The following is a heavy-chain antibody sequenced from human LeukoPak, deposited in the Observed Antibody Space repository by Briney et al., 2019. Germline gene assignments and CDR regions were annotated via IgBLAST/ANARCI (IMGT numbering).Heavy chain of an antibody. V-gene: IGHV3-21*01. D-gene: IGHD2-15*01. Sequence: GGSLRLSCAASGFTFSSYSLNWVRQAPGKGLEWVSSISSSSSHIYYADSVKGRFTISRDNAKNSLFLQMSSLRAEDTAVYYCARDRSGHRSGASCYFVSWGQGTLVTVSS. CDR3: ARDRSGHRSGASCYFVS. CDR1: GFTFSSYS. J-gene: IGHJ4*02. CDR2: ISSSSSHI.